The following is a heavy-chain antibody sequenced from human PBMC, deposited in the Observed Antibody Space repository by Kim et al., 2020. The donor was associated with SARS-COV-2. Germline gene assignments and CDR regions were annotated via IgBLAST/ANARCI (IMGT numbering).Heavy chain of an antibody. CDR2: ISYDGSNK. Sequence: GGSLRLSCAASGFTFSSYGMHWVRQAPGKGLEWVAVISYDGSNKYYADSVKGRFTISRDNSKNTLYLQMNSLRAEDTAVYYCAKDRTVWSSGWLYYYYGMDVWGQGTTVTVSS. CDR3: AKDRTVWSSGWLYYYYGMDV. J-gene: IGHJ6*02. D-gene: IGHD6-19*01. CDR1: GFTFSSYG. V-gene: IGHV3-30*18.